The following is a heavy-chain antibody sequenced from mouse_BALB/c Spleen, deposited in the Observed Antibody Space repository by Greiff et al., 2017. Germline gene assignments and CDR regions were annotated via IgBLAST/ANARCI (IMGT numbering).Heavy chain of an antibody. D-gene: IGHD1-1*01. CDR1: GYTFSSYW. CDR3: ARGVITTVVATDY. J-gene: IGHJ2*01. CDR2: ILPGSGST. V-gene: IGHV1-9*01. Sequence: VQLVESGAELMKPGASVKISCKATGYTFSSYWIEWVKQRPGHGLEWIGEILPGSGSTNYNEKFKGKATFTADTSSNTAYMQLSSLTSEDSAVYYCARGVITTVVATDYWGQGTTLTVSS.